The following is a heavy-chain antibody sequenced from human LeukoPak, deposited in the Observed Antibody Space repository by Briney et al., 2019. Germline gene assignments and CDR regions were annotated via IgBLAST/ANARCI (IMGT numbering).Heavy chain of an antibody. J-gene: IGHJ4*02. CDR1: GFIFSNYG. CDR3: AKDPTVTTFHY. CDR2: VWYDGSNK. Sequence: GGSLRLSCAASGFIFSNYGMHWVRQAPGKGLEWVAVVWYDGSNKYYADSVKGRFTISRDNSKNMLYLQMNSLRAEDTAVYYCAKDPTVTTFHYWGQGTLVTVSS. D-gene: IGHD4-17*01. V-gene: IGHV3-33*06.